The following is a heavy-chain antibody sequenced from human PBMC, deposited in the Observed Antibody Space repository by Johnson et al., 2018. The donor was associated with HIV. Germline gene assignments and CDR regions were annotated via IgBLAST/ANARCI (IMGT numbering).Heavy chain of an antibody. CDR2: IYSGGST. V-gene: IGHV3-NL1*01. J-gene: IGHJ3*02. CDR1: GFTFSCYA. Sequence: VQLVESWGGVVQPGRSLRLSCAASGFTFSCYAMHWVRQAPGKGLEWVSVIYSGGSTYYADSVKGRFTIYRDNSKNSLYLQMNSLRAEDTAVYYCARGGGYSIAAQYDAFDIWGQGTMVTVSS. CDR3: ARGGGYSIAAQYDAFDI. D-gene: IGHD6-6*01.